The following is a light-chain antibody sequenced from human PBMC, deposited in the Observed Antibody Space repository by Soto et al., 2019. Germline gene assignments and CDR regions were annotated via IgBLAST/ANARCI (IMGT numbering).Light chain of an antibody. Sequence: ERIMTQSPATLSVSPGEKATLSRRASQSVSSHLAWYQQKPGQAPRLLIYGASTRATGIPARFSGSGSGTEFTLTISSLQSEDSAVYYCQQYDNWWTFGQGTKVDIK. J-gene: IGKJ1*01. CDR1: QSVSSH. CDR2: GAS. V-gene: IGKV3-15*01. CDR3: QQYDNWWT.